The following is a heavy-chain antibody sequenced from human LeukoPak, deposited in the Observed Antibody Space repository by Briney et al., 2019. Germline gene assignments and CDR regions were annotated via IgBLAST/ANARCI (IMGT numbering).Heavy chain of an antibody. Sequence: ASVKVSCKASGYTFTDFYIHWMRQAPGQGLEWMGWITPNSGGTIYGQKFQGRVTLTRDTSTSTAYMELSRLRSDDTAVYYCARGIAAVGTLGFDYWGQGTLVTVSS. CDR1: GYTFTDFY. V-gene: IGHV1-2*02. D-gene: IGHD6-13*01. CDR3: ARGIAAVGTLGFDY. CDR2: ITPNSGGT. J-gene: IGHJ4*02.